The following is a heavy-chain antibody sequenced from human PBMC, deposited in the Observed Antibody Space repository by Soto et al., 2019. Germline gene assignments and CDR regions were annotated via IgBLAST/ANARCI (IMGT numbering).Heavy chain of an antibody. Sequence: ASVKVSCKASGYTFTSYAMHWVRQAPGQRLEWMGWINAGNGNTKYSQKFQGRVTITRDKSTSTAYMELSSLKSEDTAVYYCARDRYYYGSGSYYPRSIDAFDIWGQGTMVTVSS. CDR3: ARDRYYYGSGSYYPRSIDAFDI. V-gene: IGHV1-3*01. CDR1: GYTFTSYA. D-gene: IGHD3-10*01. J-gene: IGHJ3*02. CDR2: INAGNGNT.